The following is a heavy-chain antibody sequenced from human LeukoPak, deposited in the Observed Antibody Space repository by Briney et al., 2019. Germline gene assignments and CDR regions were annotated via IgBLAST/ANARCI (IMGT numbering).Heavy chain of an antibody. D-gene: IGHD5-24*01. CDR3: ARAESERGDGYNWEGFDY. J-gene: IGHJ4*02. CDR1: GGTFSSDA. Sequence: SVKVSCKASGGTFSSDAISWLRQAPGQGLEWMGRIIPIFGTANYAQKFQGRVTITTDESTSTAYMELSSLRSEDTAVYYCARAESERGDGYNWEGFDYWGQGTLVTVSS. CDR2: IIPIFGTA. V-gene: IGHV1-69*05.